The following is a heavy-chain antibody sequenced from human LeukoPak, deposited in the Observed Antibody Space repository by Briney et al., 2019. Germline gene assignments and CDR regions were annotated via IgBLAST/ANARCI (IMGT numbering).Heavy chain of an antibody. D-gene: IGHD3-9*01. CDR3: ARGRVANLRYFDWLLLGY. J-gene: IGHJ4*02. CDR2: INPNSGGT. CDR1: GYTLTGYY. Sequence: ASVKVSCKASGYTLTGYYMHWVRQAPGQGLEWMGWINPNSGGTNYAQKFQGRVTMTRDTSISTAYMELSRLRSNDTAVYYCARGRVANLRYFDWLLLGYWGQGTLVTVSS. V-gene: IGHV1-2*02.